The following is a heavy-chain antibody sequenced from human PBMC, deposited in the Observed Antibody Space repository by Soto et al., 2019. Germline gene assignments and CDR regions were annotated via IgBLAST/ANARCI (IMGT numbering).Heavy chain of an antibody. V-gene: IGHV3-30-3*01. D-gene: IGHD2-2*01. CDR3: ARDRSVVVPAAIRPPPVGMDV. J-gene: IGHJ6*02. CDR2: ISYDGSNK. CDR1: GFTFSSYA. Sequence: QVQLVESGGGVVQPGRSLRLSCAASGFTFSSYAMHWVRQAPGKGLEWVAVISYDGSNKYYADSVKGRFTISRDNSKNTLYLQMNSLRAEDTAVYYCARDRSVVVPAAIRPPPVGMDVWGQGTTVTVSS.